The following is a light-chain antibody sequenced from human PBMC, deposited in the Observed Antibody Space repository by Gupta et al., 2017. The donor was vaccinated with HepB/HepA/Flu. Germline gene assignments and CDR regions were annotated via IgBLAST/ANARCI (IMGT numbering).Light chain of an antibody. CDR1: QSINSNY. CDR3: QDYGSSPLYA. Sequence: IVLTQFPGTLSLSPGEGATLSCKTSQSINSNYLAWYQQKPGQTPRLVIYDTSSRDTGIPDRFSGSGSGTEFTLTIRRWEPEDFAMYYCQDYGSSPLYAFGQGTKLEIK. CDR2: DTS. V-gene: IGKV3-20*01. J-gene: IGKJ2*01.